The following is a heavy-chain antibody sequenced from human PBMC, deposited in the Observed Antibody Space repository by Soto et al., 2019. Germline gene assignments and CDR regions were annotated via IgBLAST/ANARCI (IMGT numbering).Heavy chain of an antibody. CDR2: IYYIGST. D-gene: IGHD3-10*01. V-gene: IGHV4-31*03. Sequence: SETLSLTCTVSGGSISSGGYYWSWIRQHPGKGLEWIGYIYYIGSTYYNPSLKSRVSISVDTSKNQFSLKLSSVTAADTAVYYCARFYMVRGVMGAFDSWAQRTMVTVSS. CDR3: ARFYMVRGVMGAFDS. CDR1: GGSISSGGYY. J-gene: IGHJ3*02.